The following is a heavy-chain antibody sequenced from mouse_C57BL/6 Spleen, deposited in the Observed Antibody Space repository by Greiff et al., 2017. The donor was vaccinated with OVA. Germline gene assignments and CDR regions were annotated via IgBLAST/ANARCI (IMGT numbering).Heavy chain of an antibody. J-gene: IGHJ4*01. CDR2: IDPSDSYT. Sequence: QVQLQQPGAELVKPGASVKLSCKASGYTFTSYWMQWVKQRPGQGLEWIGEIDPSDSYTNYNQKFKGKATLTVDTSSSTAYMQLSSLTSEDSAVYYCARNYVGAMDYWGQGTSVTVSS. V-gene: IGHV1-50*01. CDR3: ARNYVGAMDY. D-gene: IGHD1-1*01. CDR1: GYTFTSYW.